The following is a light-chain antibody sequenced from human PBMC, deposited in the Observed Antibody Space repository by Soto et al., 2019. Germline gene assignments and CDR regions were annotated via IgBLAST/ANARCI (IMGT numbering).Light chain of an antibody. CDR1: SSDVGAYNY. J-gene: IGLJ2*01. CDR3: NSFTTSSTLV. V-gene: IGLV2-14*03. Sequence: QSVLTQPASLSGSPGQSITISCTGTSSDVGAYNYVSWYQHHPGKAPKLMIYDVSNRPSGVSNRCSGSKSGNTASLTISGLQAEDEADYYFNSFTTSSTLVFGGGTQLTV. CDR2: DVS.